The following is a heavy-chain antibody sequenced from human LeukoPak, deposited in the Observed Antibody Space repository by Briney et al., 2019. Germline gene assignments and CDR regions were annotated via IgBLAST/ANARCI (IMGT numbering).Heavy chain of an antibody. D-gene: IGHD2-2*01. Sequence: GGSLRLSCAASGFTFSSYWMHWVRQAPGKGLVWVSRINSDGSSTSYADSVKGRFTISRDNAKNTLYLQMNSLRVDDTAVYYCAKESCSSRCNFDYWGQGTLVTVSS. J-gene: IGHJ4*02. CDR2: INSDGSST. CDR3: AKESCSSRCNFDY. CDR1: GFTFSSYW. V-gene: IGHV3-74*01.